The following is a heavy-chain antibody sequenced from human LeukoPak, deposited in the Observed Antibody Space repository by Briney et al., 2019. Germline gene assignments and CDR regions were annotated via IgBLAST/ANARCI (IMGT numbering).Heavy chain of an antibody. J-gene: IGHJ4*02. D-gene: IGHD2-15*01. CDR1: GFTFSSYA. CDR3: AKDSFIVVVVAASDY. Sequence: QPGGSLRLSCAASGFTFSSYAMSWVRQAPGKGLEWVSAISGSGGSTYYADSVKGRFTIYRDNSKNTLYLQMTSLRAEDTAVYYCAKDSFIVVVVAASDYWGQGTLVTVSS. V-gene: IGHV3-23*01. CDR2: ISGSGGST.